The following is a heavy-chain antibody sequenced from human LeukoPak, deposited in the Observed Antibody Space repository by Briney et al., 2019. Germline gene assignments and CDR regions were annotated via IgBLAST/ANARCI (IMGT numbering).Heavy chain of an antibody. CDR1: GFXFSSYG. Sequence: GGSLRLSCAASGFXFSSYGIHWVRQAPGKGLEWVAVIWYDGSNEYCADSVKGRFTISRDNSKNTLYLQMNSLKIEDTAVYYCTADVSDSDGPSHDYWGQGTLVTVSS. D-gene: IGHD2-15*01. J-gene: IGHJ4*02. CDR2: IWYDGSNE. CDR3: TADVSDSDGPSHDY. V-gene: IGHV3-33*01.